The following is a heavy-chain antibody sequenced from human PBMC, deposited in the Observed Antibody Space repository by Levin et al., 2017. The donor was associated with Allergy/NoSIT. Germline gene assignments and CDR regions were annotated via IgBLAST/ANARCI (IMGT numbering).Heavy chain of an antibody. D-gene: IGHD5-18*01. CDR1: GVSISSGGYS. Sequence: SETLSLTCAVSGVSISSGGYSWSWIRQPPGKGLEWIGNIYLSGRTYYNSSLKSRVTIPVDRSKNQFSLNLSTVTAADTAVYYCARVAGYSYGYYFDYWGQGTLVTVSS. J-gene: IGHJ4*02. CDR2: IYLSGRT. CDR3: ARVAGYSYGYYFDY. V-gene: IGHV4-30-2*01.